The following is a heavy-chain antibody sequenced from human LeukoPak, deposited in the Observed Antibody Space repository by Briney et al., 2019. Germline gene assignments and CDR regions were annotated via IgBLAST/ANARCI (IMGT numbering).Heavy chain of an antibody. D-gene: IGHD3-10*01. CDR1: GGSISSSSYY. CDR2: IYYSGST. V-gene: IGHV4-39*01. CDR3: ARQNVLLWFGVG. J-gene: IGHJ4*02. Sequence: PSETLSLTCTVSGGSISSSSYYWGWIRQPPGKGLEWIGSIYYSGSTYYNPSLKSRVTISVDTSKNQFSLKLSSVTAADTAVYYCARQNVLLWFGVGWGQGTLVTVSS.